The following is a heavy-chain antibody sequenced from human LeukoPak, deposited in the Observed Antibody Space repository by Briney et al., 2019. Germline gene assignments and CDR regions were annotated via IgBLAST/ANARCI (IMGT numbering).Heavy chain of an antibody. D-gene: IGHD1-26*01. CDR1: GFTFSSYA. V-gene: IGHV3-23*01. CDR3: AKSEGFVGGSYWGGYFDY. CDR2: ISGSGDST. Sequence: SGGSLRLSCAASGFTFSSYAMSWVRQAPGKRLEWVSAISGSGDSTYYADSVKGRFTISRDNSKNTLYLQMNSLRAEDTAVYYCAKSEGFVGGSYWGGYFDYWGQGTLVTVSS. J-gene: IGHJ4*02.